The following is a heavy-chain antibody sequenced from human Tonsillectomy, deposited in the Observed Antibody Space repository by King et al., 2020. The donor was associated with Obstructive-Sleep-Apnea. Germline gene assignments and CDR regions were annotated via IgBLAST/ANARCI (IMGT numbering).Heavy chain of an antibody. CDR2: VYYIGST. J-gene: IGHJ3*02. CDR1: GGSISSYY. V-gene: IGHV4-59*08. Sequence: QVQLQESGPGLVKPSETLSLTCTVSGGSISSYYWSWIRQPPGKGLEWIAYVYYIGSTNYNPSLKSRVTISVDTSKNPFSLKLTSVTAADTAVYYCARSPYDDILTGYYNRAFDIWGQGTMVTVSS. CDR3: ARSPYDDILTGYYNRAFDI. D-gene: IGHD3-9*01.